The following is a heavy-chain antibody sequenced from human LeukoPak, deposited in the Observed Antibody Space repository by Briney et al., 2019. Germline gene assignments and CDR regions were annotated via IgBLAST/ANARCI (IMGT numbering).Heavy chain of an antibody. CDR2: ISGSGGST. CDR1: GFTFSSYA. Sequence: PGGSLRLSCAASGFTFSSYAMHWVRQAPGKGLEWVSAISGSGGSTYYADSVKGRFTISRDNSKNTLYLQMNSLRAEDTAVYYCAKVSWGYYDSIHYFDYWGQGTLVTVSS. D-gene: IGHD3-22*01. J-gene: IGHJ4*02. CDR3: AKVSWGYYDSIHYFDY. V-gene: IGHV3-23*01.